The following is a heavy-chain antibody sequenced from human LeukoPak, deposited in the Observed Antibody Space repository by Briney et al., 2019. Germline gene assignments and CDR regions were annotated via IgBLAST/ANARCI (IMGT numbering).Heavy chain of an antibody. D-gene: IGHD2-2*01. Sequence: GGSLRLSCAASGFTFSSYGKRWVRQAPGKGLEWVAVISYDGSNKYYADSVKGRFTISRDNSKNTLYLQMNSLRAEDTAVYYCAKAILGYCSSTSCPMDGWRQRTTVTVSS. V-gene: IGHV3-30*18. CDR1: GFTFSSYG. CDR3: AKAILGYCSSTSCPMDG. CDR2: ISYDGSNK. J-gene: IGHJ6*02.